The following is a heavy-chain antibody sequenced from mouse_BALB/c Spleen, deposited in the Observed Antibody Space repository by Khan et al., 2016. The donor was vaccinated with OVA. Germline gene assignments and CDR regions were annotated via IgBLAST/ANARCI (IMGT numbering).Heavy chain of an antibody. V-gene: IGHV1-7*01. CDR2: INPSPGYS. CDR3: ANHGSSSAWFAY. D-gene: IGHD1-1*01. CDR1: GYTFTSYW. J-gene: IGHJ3*01. Sequence: QIQLVQSGAELAKPGASVKMSCKASGYTFTSYWMHWVKQRPGQGLEWIGYINPSPGYSEYNQKFKDKATLTADKSSSTAYMQLSSLTSDDSAVYYCANHGSSSAWFAYWGQGTLVTVSA.